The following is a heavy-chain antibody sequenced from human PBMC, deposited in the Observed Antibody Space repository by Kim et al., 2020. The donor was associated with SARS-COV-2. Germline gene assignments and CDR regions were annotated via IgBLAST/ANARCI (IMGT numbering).Heavy chain of an antibody. CDR2: INHSGST. V-gene: IGHV4-34*01. CDR3: ARGPFMVRGVINISRYYYYGMDV. J-gene: IGHJ6*02. D-gene: IGHD3-10*01. CDR1: GGSFSGYY. Sequence: SETLSLTCAVYGGSFSGYYWSWIRQPPGKGLEWIGEINHSGSTNYNPSLKSRVTISVDTSKNQFSLKLSSVTAADTAVYYCARGPFMVRGVINISRYYYYGMDVWGQGTTVTVSS.